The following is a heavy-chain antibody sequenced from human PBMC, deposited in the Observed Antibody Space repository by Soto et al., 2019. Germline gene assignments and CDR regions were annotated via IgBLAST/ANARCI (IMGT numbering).Heavy chain of an antibody. V-gene: IGHV3-7*01. D-gene: IGHD4-17*01. CDR1: GFTFSSFW. CDR2: IKEDGSEK. J-gene: IGHJ4*02. CDR3: TRDYGGL. Sequence: EVQLVESGGGLVQPGGSLRLSCAASGFTFSSFWMSWVRQAPGKGLEWVANIKEDGSEKYYVDSVKGRFTISRDNAKNSLYLQMNSLRAEDMAMYYCTRDYGGLWGQGTLVTVSS.